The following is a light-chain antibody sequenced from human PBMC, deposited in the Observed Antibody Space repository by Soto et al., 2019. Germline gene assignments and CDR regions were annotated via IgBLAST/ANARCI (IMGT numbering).Light chain of an antibody. CDR2: GAS. Sequence: EIVLTQSPGTLSLSPGERATLSCRASQSVSSSFLAWYQQKPGQAPRLLIYGASSRATGIPDRFSGSGSGTDFTLTISRLEPEDFAVYYCHQYGSSPATFGQATKVDIK. V-gene: IGKV3-20*01. CDR1: QSVSSSF. J-gene: IGKJ1*01. CDR3: HQYGSSPAT.